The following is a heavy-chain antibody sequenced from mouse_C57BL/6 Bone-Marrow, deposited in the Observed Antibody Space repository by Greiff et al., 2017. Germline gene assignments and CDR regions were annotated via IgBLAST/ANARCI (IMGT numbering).Heavy chain of an antibody. CDR3: VRHVYYGSSYDWYFDV. V-gene: IGHV10-1*01. Sequence: EVMLVESGGGLVQPKGSLKLSCAASGFSFNTYAMNWVRQAPGKGLEWVARIRSKSNNYATYYADSVKDRFTISRDDSESMLYLQMNNLKTEDTAMYYCVRHVYYGSSYDWYFDVWGTGTTVTVSS. CDR2: IRSKSNNYAT. J-gene: IGHJ1*03. D-gene: IGHD1-1*01. CDR1: GFSFNTYA.